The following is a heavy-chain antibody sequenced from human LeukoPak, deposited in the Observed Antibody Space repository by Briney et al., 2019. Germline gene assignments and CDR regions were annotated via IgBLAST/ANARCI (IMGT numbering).Heavy chain of an antibody. CDR3: ARTHYAAPYYYYYMDV. CDR1: GFTFSSYG. D-gene: IGHD3-16*01. Sequence: GGTLRLSCAASGFTFSSYGMSWVRQAPGKGLEWVSVIYSGGSTYYADSVKGRFTISRDNSKNTLYLQMNSLRAEDTAVYYCARTHYAAPYYYYYMDVWGKGTTVTISS. J-gene: IGHJ6*03. CDR2: IYSGGST. V-gene: IGHV3-53*01.